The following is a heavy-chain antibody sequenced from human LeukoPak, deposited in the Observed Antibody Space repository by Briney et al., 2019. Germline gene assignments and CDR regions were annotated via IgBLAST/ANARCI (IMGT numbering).Heavy chain of an antibody. V-gene: IGHV3-66*02. Sequence: AGGSLRLSCAALGFTISSDHMNWVRQAPRKGLEWVSVIYTGGSTYYADSVRGRFTISRDTSKSTLYLQMNSLRAEDTAVYYCARGLTMGNPFDFWGQGTLVTVSS. J-gene: IGHJ4*02. CDR1: GFTISSDH. CDR3: ARGLTMGNPFDF. D-gene: IGHD3-10*01. CDR2: IYTGGST.